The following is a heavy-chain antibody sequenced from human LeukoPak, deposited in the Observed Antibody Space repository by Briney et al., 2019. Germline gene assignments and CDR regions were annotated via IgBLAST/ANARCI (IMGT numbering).Heavy chain of an antibody. CDR2: IYYSGST. CDR1: GGSISSSSYY. V-gene: IGHV4-39*07. J-gene: IGHJ4*02. Sequence: PSETLSLTCTVSGGSISSSSYYWGWSRQPPGKGLEWIGSIYYSGSTYYNPSLKSRVTISVDTSKNQFSLKLSSVTAADTAVYYCARMGYCSSTSCYPGRFDYRGQGTLVTVSS. CDR3: ARMGYCSSTSCYPGRFDY. D-gene: IGHD2-2*01.